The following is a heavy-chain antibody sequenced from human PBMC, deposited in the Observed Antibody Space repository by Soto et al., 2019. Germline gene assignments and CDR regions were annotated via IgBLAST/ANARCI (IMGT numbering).Heavy chain of an antibody. CDR1: GFIFNRFG. V-gene: IGHV3-30*18. J-gene: IGHJ4*02. Sequence: GGSLRLSCAASGFIFNRFGMHWVRQAPGKGLEWVAVISYDGSNKYYSDSVKGRFTISRDNSQNTLSLQMNNLRPEDTAMYYCAKAVDISVRGVPPSDCWGQGTLVTVSS. CDR2: ISYDGSNK. D-gene: IGHD3-10*02. CDR3: AKAVDISVRGVPPSDC.